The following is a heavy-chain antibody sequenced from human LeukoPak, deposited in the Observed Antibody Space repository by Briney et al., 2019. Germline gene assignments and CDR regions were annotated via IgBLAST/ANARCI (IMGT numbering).Heavy chain of an antibody. CDR1: GFTFSGYG. Sequence: GGSLRLSCAASGFTFSGYGMHWVRQAPGKGREWVSFIRYDGSDKYYADSVKGRFTISRDNSKNTLYLQMNSLRVEDTAVYYCARETYSSGWYYVDYWGQGTLVTVSS. D-gene: IGHD6-19*01. V-gene: IGHV3-30*02. J-gene: IGHJ4*02. CDR2: IRYDGSDK. CDR3: ARETYSSGWYYVDY.